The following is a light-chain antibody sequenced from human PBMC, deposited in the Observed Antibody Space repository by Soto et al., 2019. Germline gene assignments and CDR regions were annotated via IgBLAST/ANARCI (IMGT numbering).Light chain of an antibody. Sequence: QSVLTQPPSVSGAPGQRVTISCTGSSSNIGAGYDVHWYQQHPDKAPRLMIYEVSNRPSGVSSRFSGSKSGNTASLTISGLRAEDEADYYCSSYTTYSTLVFGGGTKLTVL. J-gene: IGLJ2*01. V-gene: IGLV1-40*01. CDR2: EVS. CDR3: SSYTTYSTLV. CDR1: SSNIGAGYD.